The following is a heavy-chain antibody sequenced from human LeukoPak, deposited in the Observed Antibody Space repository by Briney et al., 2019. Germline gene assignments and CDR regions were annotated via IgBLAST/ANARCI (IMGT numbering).Heavy chain of an antibody. V-gene: IGHV4-39*07. CDR1: GGSISSSSYY. CDR2: INHSGST. CDR3: ARGPYSSSWYPFNWFDP. Sequence: SETLSLTCTVSGGSISSSSYYWGWIRQPPGKGLEWIGEINHSGSTNYNPSLKSRVTISVDTSKNQFSLKLSSVTAADTAVYYCARGPYSSSWYPFNWFDPWGQGTLVTVSS. D-gene: IGHD6-13*01. J-gene: IGHJ5*02.